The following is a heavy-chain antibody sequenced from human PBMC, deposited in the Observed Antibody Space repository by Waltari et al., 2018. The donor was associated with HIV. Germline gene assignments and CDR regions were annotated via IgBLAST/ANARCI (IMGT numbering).Heavy chain of an antibody. CDR2: ITGTGNTM. V-gene: IGHV3-48*02. CDR1: GFTFSGFS. D-gene: IGHD6-19*01. J-gene: IGHJ4*02. CDR3: ARGLRAGPADF. Sequence: EVRLVESGGGFVQPGGSLRLACAASGFTFSGFSMNWVRQATGKGLEWVSFITGTGNTMYYADSLKGRFTISRDNAKNSLYLQMNSLRDEDTAVYYCARGLRAGPADFWGQGTLVTVSS.